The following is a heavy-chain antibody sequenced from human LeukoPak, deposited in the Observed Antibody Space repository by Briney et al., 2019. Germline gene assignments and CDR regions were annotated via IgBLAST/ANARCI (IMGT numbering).Heavy chain of an antibody. D-gene: IGHD2-15*01. Sequence: SETLSLTCTVSGYSISSGYYWGWIRQPPGKGLEWIGSGSTYYNPSLKSRVTISVDTSKNQFSLKLSSVTAADTAVYYCARHEVVVPFFDYWGQGTLVTVSS. J-gene: IGHJ4*02. CDR3: ARHEVVVPFFDY. CDR1: GYSISSGYY. V-gene: IGHV4-38-2*02. CDR2: SGST.